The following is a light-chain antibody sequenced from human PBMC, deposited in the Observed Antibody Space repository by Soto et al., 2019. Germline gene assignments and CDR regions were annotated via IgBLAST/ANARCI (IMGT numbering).Light chain of an antibody. CDR1: QSVSSY. Sequence: EIVLTQSPATLSLSPGERATLSCRASQSVSSYLAWYQQKPGQAPRLLIYDASNRATGIPARFSGSGSGTNFPLTIGSLGPEVFAVYYCQQRRNWPRTFGQGTRGDIK. CDR2: DAS. V-gene: IGKV3-11*01. CDR3: QQRRNWPRT. J-gene: IGKJ1*01.